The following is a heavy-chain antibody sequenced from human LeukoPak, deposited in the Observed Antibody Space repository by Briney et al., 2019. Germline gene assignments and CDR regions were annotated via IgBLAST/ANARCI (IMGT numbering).Heavy chain of an antibody. V-gene: IGHV3-9*01. D-gene: IGHD3-10*01. Sequence: SLRLSCAASGFTFDDYAMHWVRQAPGKGLEWVSGISWNSGSIGYADSVKGRFTISRDNAKNSLYLQMNSLRAEDTALYYCAKDIGSIPYYYYMDVWGKGTTVTVSS. CDR1: GFTFDDYA. CDR2: ISWNSGSI. CDR3: AKDIGSIPYYYYMDV. J-gene: IGHJ6*03.